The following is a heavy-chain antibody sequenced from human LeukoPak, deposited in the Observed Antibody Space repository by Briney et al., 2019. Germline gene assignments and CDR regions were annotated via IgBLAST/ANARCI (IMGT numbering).Heavy chain of an antibody. D-gene: IGHD3-16*02. V-gene: IGHV4-61*08. CDR3: ARAHMYYDYIWGSYRRYYFDY. J-gene: IGHJ4*02. CDR1: GASVSSGGYY. CDR2: IYYSGST. Sequence: PSETLSLTCTVSGASVSSGGYYWSWLRQPPGKGLEWIGYIYYSGSTNYNPSLKSRVTISVDTSKNQFSLKLSSVTAADTAVYYCARAHMYYDYIWGSYRRYYFDYWGQGTLVTVSS.